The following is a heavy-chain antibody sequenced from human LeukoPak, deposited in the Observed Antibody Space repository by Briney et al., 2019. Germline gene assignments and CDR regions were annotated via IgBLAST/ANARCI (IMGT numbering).Heavy chain of an antibody. D-gene: IGHD3-22*01. Sequence: GASVKVSCKASGYTFTSYGISWVRRAPGQGLEWRGWINPISGGTNYAQKFQGRVTMTRDTSISTAYMELSRLRSDDTAVYYCARDSRVYDSSGFDYWGQGTLVTVSS. CDR2: INPISGGT. CDR3: ARDSRVYDSSGFDY. J-gene: IGHJ4*02. CDR1: GYTFTSYG. V-gene: IGHV1-2*02.